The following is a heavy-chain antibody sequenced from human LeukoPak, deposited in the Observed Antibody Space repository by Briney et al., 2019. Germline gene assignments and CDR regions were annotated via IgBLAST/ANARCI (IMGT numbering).Heavy chain of an antibody. CDR3: ARTSSSGWYRPKNNWFDP. CDR2: IYYSGST. V-gene: IGHV4-39*07. J-gene: IGHJ5*02. Sequence: SETLSLTCTVSGGSISSSSYYWGWIRQPPGKGLEWIGSIYYSGSTYYNPSLKSRVTISVDTSKNQFSLKLSSVTAADTAVYYCARTSSSGWYRPKNNWFDPWGQGTLVTVSS. D-gene: IGHD6-19*01. CDR1: GGSISSSSYY.